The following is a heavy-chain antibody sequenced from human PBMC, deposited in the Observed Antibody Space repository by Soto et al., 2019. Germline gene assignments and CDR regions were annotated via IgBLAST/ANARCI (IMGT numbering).Heavy chain of an antibody. J-gene: IGHJ4*02. D-gene: IGHD1-26*01. CDR3: VKDAQLSGSYLDHFDF. CDR1: GFIFSNYA. Sequence: GGSLRLSCAASGFIFSNYAMSWVRQAPGNGLEWVSGISGSGGSTYNADSVKGRFTISRDNSKNTLYIQMSSLRAEDTAVYYCVKDAQLSGSYLDHFDFWGQGTLVTVSS. V-gene: IGHV3-23*01. CDR2: ISGSGGST.